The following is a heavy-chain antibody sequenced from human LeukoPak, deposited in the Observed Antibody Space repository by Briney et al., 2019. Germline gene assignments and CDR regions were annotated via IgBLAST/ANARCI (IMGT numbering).Heavy chain of an antibody. Sequence: GGSLRLSCAASGFPFSNYAMSWIRQAPGKGLEWVSYISSSGSTIYYADSVKGRFTISRDNAKNSLYLQMNSLRAEDTAVYYCASAGIAAGTFQHWGQGTLVTVSS. J-gene: IGHJ1*01. CDR3: ASAGIAAGTFQH. V-gene: IGHV3-11*01. CDR1: GFPFSNYA. CDR2: ISSSGSTI. D-gene: IGHD6-25*01.